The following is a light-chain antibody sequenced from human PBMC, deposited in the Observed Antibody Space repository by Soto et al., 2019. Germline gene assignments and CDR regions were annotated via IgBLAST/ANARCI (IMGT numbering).Light chain of an antibody. CDR1: ESLVHDDGNTY. J-gene: IGKJ1*01. V-gene: IGKV2-30*02. CDR3: MQGTHWPPT. CDR2: KVS. Sequence: DVVMTQSPLSLPVTLGQPASISCRSSESLVHDDGNTYLNWFQQRPGQSPRRLIYKVSNRGSGVSDRFSGSGSGSNFTLKISRVEDEDLVVYYCMQGTHWPPTLGQGTKVDIK.